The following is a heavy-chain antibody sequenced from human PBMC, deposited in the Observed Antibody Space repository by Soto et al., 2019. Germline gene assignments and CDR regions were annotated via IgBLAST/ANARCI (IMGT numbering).Heavy chain of an antibody. CDR1: GFSLRRTGEG. Sequence: QITLKESGPSLVKPTQTLTLTCTFSGFSLRRTGEGVGWIRQPPGKALEWLARIYWFDDKRSGPSLKSSLTITKDTSKNQVVLTLTNMDPVDTATYYCAFACYHNFDYWGQGTLVTLSS. V-gene: IGHV2-5*05. CDR3: AFACYHNFDY. CDR2: IYWFDDK. J-gene: IGHJ4*01. D-gene: IGHD2-15*01.